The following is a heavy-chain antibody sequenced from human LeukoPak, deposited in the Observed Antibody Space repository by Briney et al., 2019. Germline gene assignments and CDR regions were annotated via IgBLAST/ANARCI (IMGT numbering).Heavy chain of an antibody. CDR3: ARSRYCSGGSCYSNFDY. CDR1: GGSISSGGYS. J-gene: IGHJ4*02. CDR2: IYHSGST. V-gene: IGHV4-30-2*01. Sequence: PSETLSLTCTVSGGSISSGGYSWSWIRQPPGKGLEWIGYIYHSGSTYYNPSLKSRVTISVDRSKNQFSLKLSSVTAADTAVYYCARSRYCSGGSCYSNFDYWGQGTLVTVSS. D-gene: IGHD2-15*01.